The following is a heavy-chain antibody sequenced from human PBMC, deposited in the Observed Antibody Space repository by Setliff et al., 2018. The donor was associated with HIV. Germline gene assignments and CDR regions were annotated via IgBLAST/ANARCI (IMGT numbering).Heavy chain of an antibody. V-gene: IGHV4-31*03. CDR1: GGSIGSGDYC. CDR3: ARAPSFQRGAPPYFDF. D-gene: IGHD3-10*01. J-gene: IGHJ4*02. CDR2: IFPSGST. Sequence: SETLSLTCTVSGGSIGSGDYCWSWIRQHPEKGLEWIGYIFPSGSTYYNPSLKSRVSTSMDTSRNQFSLRLSSLTVADTAVYYCARAPSFQRGAPPYFDFWGQGTLVTVSS.